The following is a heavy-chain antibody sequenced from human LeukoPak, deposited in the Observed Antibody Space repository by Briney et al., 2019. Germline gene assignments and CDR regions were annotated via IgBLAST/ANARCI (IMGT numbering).Heavy chain of an antibody. V-gene: IGHV4-59*01. J-gene: IGHJ4*02. CDR1: GGSXSXXY. D-gene: IGHD3-10*01. CDR3: ARLRFGELYYFDY. Sequence: XXXXGGSXSXXYWXWXXXXXXXGLXXGGYIYYSGSTNYNPSLKSRVTISVDTSKNQFSLKLSSVTAADTAVYYCARLRFGELYYFDYWGQGTLVTVSS. CDR2: IYYSGST.